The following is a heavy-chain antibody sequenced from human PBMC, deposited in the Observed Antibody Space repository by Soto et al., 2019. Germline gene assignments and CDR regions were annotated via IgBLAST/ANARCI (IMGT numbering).Heavy chain of an antibody. CDR2: IYYSGST. CDR3: ARVWGSRGSHFDY. J-gene: IGHJ4*02. D-gene: IGHD3-16*01. Sequence: QVQLQESGPGLVKPSETLSLTCTVSGGSISSYYWSWIRQPPGKGLEWIGYIYYSGSTNYNPSLKGRVTISVDTSKNQFSLKLSSVTAADTAVYYCARVWGSRGSHFDYWGQGTLVTVSS. V-gene: IGHV4-59*01. CDR1: GGSISSYY.